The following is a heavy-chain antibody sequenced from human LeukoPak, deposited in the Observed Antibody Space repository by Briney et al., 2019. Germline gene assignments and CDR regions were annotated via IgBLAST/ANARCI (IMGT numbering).Heavy chain of an antibody. CDR3: AKEEGYYGSAPLDY. V-gene: IGHV3-23*01. D-gene: IGHD3-10*01. Sequence: GGSLRLSCAASGFTFSSYAMSWVRQAPGKGLEWVSAISGSGGSTYYADSVKGRFTISRDNSKNTLYLQMDSLRAEDTAVYYCAKEEGYYGSAPLDYWGQGTLVTVSS. CDR2: ISGSGGST. CDR1: GFTFSSYA. J-gene: IGHJ4*02.